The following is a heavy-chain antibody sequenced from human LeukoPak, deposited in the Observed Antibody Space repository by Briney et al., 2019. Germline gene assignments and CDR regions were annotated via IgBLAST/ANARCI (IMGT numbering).Heavy chain of an antibody. D-gene: IGHD1-1*01. J-gene: IGHJ4*02. V-gene: IGHV3-33*01. Sequence: GRSLRLSCAASGFTFSNYGMHWVSQAPGKGLEWVAVIWDDGSNEYYADSVKGRFTIFRDNRRNTLYLQMNSLRAEDTAVYSCARDHSGTQDYWGQGTLVTVSS. CDR3: ARDHSGTQDY. CDR1: GFTFSNYG. CDR2: IWDDGSNE.